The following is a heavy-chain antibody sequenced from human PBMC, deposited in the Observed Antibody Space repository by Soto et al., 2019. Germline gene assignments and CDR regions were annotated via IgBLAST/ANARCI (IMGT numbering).Heavy chain of an antibody. Sequence: ASVKVSCKASGYTFTSYYIHWVRQAPGQGLEWMGMINPSGGSTDYAQNFQGRVTMTRGPSTSTVYMELSSLRSDDTAVYYCAKDRGRATAGEYYYYGMDVCGQGNPVTVSS. V-gene: IGHV1-46*01. D-gene: IGHD6-13*01. CDR1: GYTFTSYY. J-gene: IGHJ6*02. CDR2: INPSGGST. CDR3: AKDRGRATAGEYYYYGMDV.